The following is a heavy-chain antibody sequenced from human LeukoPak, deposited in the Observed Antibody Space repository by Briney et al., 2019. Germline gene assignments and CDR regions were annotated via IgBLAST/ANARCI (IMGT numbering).Heavy chain of an antibody. J-gene: IGHJ4*01. V-gene: IGHV1-2*02. CDR2: INPKSGAT. D-gene: IGHD3-22*01. Sequence: ASVKVSCKASGYTFTGHYMHWVRQGPGQGPEWMGWINPKSGATNYAQTFQGRVTMTRDTSISIVYMELSRLTLDDTAVYYCARALRYDDSSGYYAYWGQGTLVTVSS. CDR1: GYTFTGHY. CDR3: ARALRYDDSSGYYAY.